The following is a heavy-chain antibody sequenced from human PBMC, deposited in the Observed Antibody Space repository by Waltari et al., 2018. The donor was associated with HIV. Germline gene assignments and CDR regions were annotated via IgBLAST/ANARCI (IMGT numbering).Heavy chain of an antibody. D-gene: IGHD1-1*01. CDR2: LFHSGST. CDR3: ARHCLQKGWLPQLKYYYGMDV. J-gene: IGHJ6*02. CDR1: GGSIRRSRYS. V-gene: IGHV4-39*01. Sequence: QQQLQASGPGLVKPSVTLPLTCPVSGGSIRRSRYSWAWPRQSPGKGLEWIGSLFHSGSTYYSPSLRSRATISGDMSANRFSLKLTSVTATDTAVYFCARHCLQKGWLPQLKYYYGMDVWGQGTTVIVSS.